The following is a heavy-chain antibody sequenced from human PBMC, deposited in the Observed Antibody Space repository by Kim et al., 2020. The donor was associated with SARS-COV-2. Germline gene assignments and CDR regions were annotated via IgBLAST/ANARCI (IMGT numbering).Heavy chain of an antibody. CDR2: IWYDGSNK. CDR1: GFTFSSYG. CDR3: ARRGTGRIRHAFDI. D-gene: IGHD3-16*01. J-gene: IGHJ3*02. V-gene: IGHV3-33*01. Sequence: GGSLRLSCAASGFTFSSYGMHWVRQAPGKGLEWVAVIWYDGSNKYYADSVKGRFTISRDNSKNTLYLQMNSLRAEDTAVYYCARRGTGRIRHAFDIWGQGTMVTVSS.